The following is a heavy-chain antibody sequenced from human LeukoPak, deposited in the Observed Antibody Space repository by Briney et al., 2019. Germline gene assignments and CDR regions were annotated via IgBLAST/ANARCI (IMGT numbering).Heavy chain of an antibody. J-gene: IGHJ4*02. Sequence: GGSLRLSCAASGFTFSSYGMHWVRQAPGKGLEWVAVISYDGRKAYYADSVRGRFTISKDNSRKTLYLQMNSLRPEDTAMNYCARDSIGSDVLFDSWGQGTLVTVSS. CDR1: GFTFSSYG. CDR3: ARDSIGSDVLFDS. V-gene: IGHV3-30*03. CDR2: ISYDGRKA. D-gene: IGHD3-10*01.